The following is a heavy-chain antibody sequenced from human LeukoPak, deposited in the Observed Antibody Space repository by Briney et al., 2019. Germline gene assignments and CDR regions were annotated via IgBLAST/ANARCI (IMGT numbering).Heavy chain of an antibody. D-gene: IGHD3-10*01. CDR1: GDSVTNNF. Sequence: SETLSLTCTVSGDSVTNNFWNWIRQSPGKGLEWIGSVSHSGKTNSNPALTSRVNISLDTSENRLSLNLSSVTTADTAVYYYARAGTTLFGVILNFDSWGQGTLVTVSS. J-gene: IGHJ4*02. CDR3: ARAGTTLFGVILNFDS. CDR2: VSHSGKT. V-gene: IGHV4-59*02.